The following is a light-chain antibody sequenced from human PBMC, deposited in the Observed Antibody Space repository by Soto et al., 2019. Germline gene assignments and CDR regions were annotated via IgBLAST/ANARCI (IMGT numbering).Light chain of an antibody. V-gene: IGKV3-20*01. CDR1: HSVSSSY. CDR3: QQYGSSPPYT. J-gene: IGKJ2*01. Sequence: EIVLTQSPGTLSLSPGERATLSCRASHSVSSSYLAWYQQKLGQAPRLLIYGASSRATGIPDRFSGSGSGTDFTLTISRLEPEDFAVYYCQQYGSSPPYTFGQGTKLESK. CDR2: GAS.